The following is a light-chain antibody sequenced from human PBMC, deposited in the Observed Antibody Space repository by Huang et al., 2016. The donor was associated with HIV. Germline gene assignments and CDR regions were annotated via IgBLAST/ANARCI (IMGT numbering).Light chain of an antibody. J-gene: IGKJ3*01. CDR1: QYISNF. V-gene: IGKV3-11*01. CDR2: DES. Sequence: EVVLTQSPAILSLSPGETATLSCRASQYISNFLAWYQQRPGQAPRLLIYDESNRATGVPARFSGSGSGTDFTLTISSLEPEDFVIYFCQQRSKWPITFGPGTKIDVK. CDR3: QQRSKWPIT.